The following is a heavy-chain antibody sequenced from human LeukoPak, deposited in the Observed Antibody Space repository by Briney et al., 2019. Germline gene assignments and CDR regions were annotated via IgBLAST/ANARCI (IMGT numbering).Heavy chain of an antibody. J-gene: IGHJ6*03. V-gene: IGHV3-48*03. D-gene: IGHD4-23*01. CDR2: ISSSCSTI. CDR3: ARVGNNYYYYMDV. CDR1: GFTFSSYE. Sequence: GGSLRLSCAASGFTFSSYEMNWVRQAPGKGLEWVSYISSSCSTIYYADSVKGRFTISRDHAKNSLYLQMNSLRAEDTAVYYCARVGNNYYYYMDVWGKGTTVTISS.